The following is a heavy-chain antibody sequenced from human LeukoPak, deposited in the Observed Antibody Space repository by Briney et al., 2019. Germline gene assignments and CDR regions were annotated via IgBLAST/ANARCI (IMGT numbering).Heavy chain of an antibody. Sequence: PGGSLRLSCAASGFTFSSYSMNWVRQAPGKGLEWVSYISSSGSTIYYADSVKGRFTISTDNAKNSLYLQMNSLRAEDTAVYYCARGDSGSYRYWGQGTLVTVSS. CDR3: ARGDSGSYRY. D-gene: IGHD1-26*01. J-gene: IGHJ4*02. CDR2: ISSSGSTI. CDR1: GFTFSSYS. V-gene: IGHV3-48*04.